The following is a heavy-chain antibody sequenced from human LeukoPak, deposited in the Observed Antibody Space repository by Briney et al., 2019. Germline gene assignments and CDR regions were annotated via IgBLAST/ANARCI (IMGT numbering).Heavy chain of an antibody. J-gene: IGHJ4*02. CDR3: ASYGSGNY. V-gene: IGHV4-39*01. D-gene: IGHD3-10*01. CDR2: IYYSGST. Sequence: SETLSLTCTVSGGSISSSSYYWGWIRQPPGKGLEWIGSIYYSGSTYYNPSLKSRVTISVDTSKNQFSLKLSSVTAADTAVYYCASYGSGNYWGQGTLVTVSS. CDR1: GGSISSSSYY.